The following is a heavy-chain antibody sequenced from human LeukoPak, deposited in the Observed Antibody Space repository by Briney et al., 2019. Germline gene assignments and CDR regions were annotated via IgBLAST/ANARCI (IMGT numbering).Heavy chain of an antibody. CDR3: ARDSVESTSPFGGA. CDR2: IYYSGST. D-gene: IGHD2-2*01. Sequence: PSETLSLTCTVSGGSISSSSYYWGWIRQPPGKGLEWIGYIYYSGSTYYNPSLKSRVTISVDTSKNQFSLKLSSVTAADTAVYYCARDSVESTSPFGGAWGQGTLVTVSS. CDR1: GGSISSSSYY. V-gene: IGHV4-30-4*08. J-gene: IGHJ5*02.